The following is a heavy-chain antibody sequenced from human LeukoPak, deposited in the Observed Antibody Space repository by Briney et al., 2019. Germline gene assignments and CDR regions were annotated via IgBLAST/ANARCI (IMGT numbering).Heavy chain of an antibody. Sequence: GASVKVSCKASGYTFTSYSINWVRRAPGQGLEWMGWISPSNGDTSYAQKVQDRVTMTTDTSTTTVYMELRSLTSDDTAIYYCARDAGYSSGWYPWWGQGTLVTVSS. CDR1: GYTFTSYS. CDR2: ISPSNGDT. D-gene: IGHD6-19*01. V-gene: IGHV1-18*04. CDR3: ARDAGYSSGWYPW. J-gene: IGHJ4*02.